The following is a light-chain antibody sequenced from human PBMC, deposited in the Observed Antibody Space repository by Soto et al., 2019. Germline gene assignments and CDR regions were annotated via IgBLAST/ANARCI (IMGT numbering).Light chain of an antibody. CDR1: QSVGTT. V-gene: IGKV3-15*01. CDR2: GAS. Sequence: ETVMTQSPATLSVSPGERATLSCRASQSVGTTLAWYQQKPGQAPRLVIYGASSRATGIPARFSGSGSGTEFTLTISSLQSEDFAVYYCQQYNNWPQTFGQGNKVEIK. J-gene: IGKJ1*01. CDR3: QQYNNWPQT.